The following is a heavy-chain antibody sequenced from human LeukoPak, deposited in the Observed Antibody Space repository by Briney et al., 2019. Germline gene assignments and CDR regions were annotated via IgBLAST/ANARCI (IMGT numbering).Heavy chain of an antibody. CDR3: ARARDYGGTLYYFDY. CDR1: GGSISSGGYY. V-gene: IGHV4-31*03. D-gene: IGHD4-23*01. CDR2: IYYSGST. Sequence: SQTLSLTCTVSGGSISSGGYYWSWIRQHPGKGLEWIGYIYYSGSTYYNPSLKSRVTISVDTSKNQFSLKLSSVTAADTAVYYCARARDYGGTLYYFDYWGQGTLVTVSS. J-gene: IGHJ4*02.